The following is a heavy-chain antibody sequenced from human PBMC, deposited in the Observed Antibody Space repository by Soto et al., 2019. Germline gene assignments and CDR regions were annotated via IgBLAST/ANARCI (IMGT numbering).Heavy chain of an antibody. CDR1: GFTFSSYA. Sequence: EVQLLESGGGLVQPGGSLRLSCAASGFTFSSYAMSWVRQAPGKGLEWVSAISGSGGSTYYADSVKGRFTISRDNSKNTLYLQMNSLRAEDTAVYYCAKFTLEWLLYGGIGMDVWGQGTTVTVSS. CDR2: ISGSGGST. D-gene: IGHD3-3*01. CDR3: AKFTLEWLLYGGIGMDV. V-gene: IGHV3-23*01. J-gene: IGHJ6*02.